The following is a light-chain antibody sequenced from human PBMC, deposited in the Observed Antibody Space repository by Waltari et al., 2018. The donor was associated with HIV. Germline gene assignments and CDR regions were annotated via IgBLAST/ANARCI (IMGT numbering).Light chain of an antibody. Sequence: SYELTQPPSVSVSPGQTASITCSGDKLGDKYACWYQQKPGQSPVLVIYQDSKRPSGIPERFSGSNSGNTANLTISGTQAMDEADYYCQAWDSSTLVFGGGTKLTVL. CDR2: QDS. V-gene: IGLV3-1*01. CDR1: KLGDKY. J-gene: IGLJ2*01. CDR3: QAWDSSTLV.